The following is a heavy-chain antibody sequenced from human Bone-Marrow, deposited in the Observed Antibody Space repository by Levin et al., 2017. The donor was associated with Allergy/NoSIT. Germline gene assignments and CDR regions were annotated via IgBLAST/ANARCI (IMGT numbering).Heavy chain of an antibody. V-gene: IGHV4-34*01. J-gene: IGHJ4*02. D-gene: IGHD2-8*02. Sequence: KSSETLSLTCAVDGGSFTGYFWTWIRQPPGKGLEWIGEINHSGSTKYNPSLTSRVTISVDTSKKEFSLNLSSVTAADTAVFYCARGGRWCFSYYFDYWGQGTRVTVSS. CDR1: GGSFTGYF. CDR2: INHSGST. CDR3: ARGGRWCFSYYFDY.